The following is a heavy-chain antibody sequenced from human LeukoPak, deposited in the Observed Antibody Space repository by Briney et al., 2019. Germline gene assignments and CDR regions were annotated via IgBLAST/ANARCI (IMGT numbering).Heavy chain of an antibody. CDR2: IIPIFGTA. D-gene: IGHD2-21*01. J-gene: IGHJ4*02. Sequence: ASVKVSCQASGGTFSSYAISWVRQAPGQGLEWMGGIIPIFGTAHYAQKFQGRVTIPAEEPTRTSYMELSGLRSEDTAVYYCARCGGDCSRFDYWGQGTLVTVSS. CDR3: ARCGGDCSRFDY. V-gene: IGHV1-69*13. CDR1: GGTFSSYA.